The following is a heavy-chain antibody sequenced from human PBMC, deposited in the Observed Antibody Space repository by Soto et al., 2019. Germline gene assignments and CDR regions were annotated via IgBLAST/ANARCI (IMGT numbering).Heavy chain of an antibody. CDR2: MHYTGFS. CDR3: ARVRVATIDIDY. J-gene: IGHJ4*02. D-gene: IGHD5-12*01. CDR1: GDSVTSHY. Sequence: PSETLSLTCSFSGDSVTSHYLTWIRQSPEMGLEWIGYMHYTGFSHYNPSLKSRLTISVDRSKNQFTLKLGSVTVADTAVYYCARVRVATIDIDYWGQGTLVTVSS. V-gene: IGHV4-59*02.